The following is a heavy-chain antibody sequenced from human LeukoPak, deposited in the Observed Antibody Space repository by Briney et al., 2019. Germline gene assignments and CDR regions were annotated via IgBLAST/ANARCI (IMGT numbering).Heavy chain of an antibody. J-gene: IGHJ6*02. CDR1: GFTFSNYG. V-gene: IGHV3-48*01. CDR3: ARGGAEYCTSTKCHPVYGMDV. D-gene: IGHD2-2*01. CDR2: ISSRSSTI. Sequence: GGSLRLSCAGSGFTFSNYGMNWVRQAPGRGLERVSYISSRSSTIYYADSVKGRFTVSRDNAKNSLYLQMDSLTVEDTAVYYCARGGAEYCTSTKCHPVYGMDVWGQGTTVTVSS.